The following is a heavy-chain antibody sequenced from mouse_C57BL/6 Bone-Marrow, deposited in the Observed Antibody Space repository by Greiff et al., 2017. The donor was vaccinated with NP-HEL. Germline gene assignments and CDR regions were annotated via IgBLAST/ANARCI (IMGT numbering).Heavy chain of an antibody. CDR2: IRLKSDNYAT. J-gene: IGHJ3*01. CDR3: TGDGGFAY. Sequence: EVMLMESGGGLVQPGGSMKLSCVASGFTFSNYWMNWVRQSPEKGLEWVAQIRLKSDNYATHYAESVKGRFTISRDDSKSSVYLQMNNLRAEDTGIYYCTGDGGFAYWGQGTLVTVSA. V-gene: IGHV6-3*01. CDR1: GFTFSNYW.